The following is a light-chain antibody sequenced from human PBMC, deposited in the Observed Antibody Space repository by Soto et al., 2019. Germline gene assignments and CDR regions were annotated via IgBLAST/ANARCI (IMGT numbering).Light chain of an antibody. V-gene: IGLV7-43*01. CDR2: STR. Sequence: QAVVTQEPSLTVSPGGTVTLTCASSTGAVTSDNYPNWVQLKPGQAPRSLIDSTRDKHSWTPARFSDSLLGGKAALTLSGLQAEDEAVYFCLLHYGSLQVFGGGTKLTVL. J-gene: IGLJ3*02. CDR3: LLHYGSLQV. CDR1: TGAVTSDNY.